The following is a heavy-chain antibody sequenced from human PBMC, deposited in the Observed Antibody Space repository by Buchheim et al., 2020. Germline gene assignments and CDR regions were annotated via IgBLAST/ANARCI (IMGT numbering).Heavy chain of an antibody. D-gene: IGHD3-22*01. CDR3: TTDYYYETSGTFDY. Sequence: EVQLVESGGGLVKPGGSLRLSCVVSGFTFSNGWMSWVRQAPGKGLEWVGLIKKKTDGGTTDYAAPVRGRFTISRDDSKNILYLEMSSLKIEDTAVYYCTTDYYYETSGTFDYWGQGTL. J-gene: IGHJ4*02. CDR1: GFTFSNGW. CDR2: IKKKTDGGTT. V-gene: IGHV3-15*01.